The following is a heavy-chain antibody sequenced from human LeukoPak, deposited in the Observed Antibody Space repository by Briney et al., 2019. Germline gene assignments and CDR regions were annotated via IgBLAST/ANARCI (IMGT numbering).Heavy chain of an antibody. CDR1: GGSISSYY. CDR3: ARGFNTAMGLFDYYYYYMDV. V-gene: IGHV4-59*01. D-gene: IGHD5-18*01. J-gene: IGHJ6*03. Sequence: SETLSLTCTVPGGSISSYYWSWIRQPPGKGLEWIGCIYYSGSTNYNPSLKSRVTISVDTSKNQFSLKLSSVTAADTAVYYCARGFNTAMGLFDYYYYYMDVWGKGTTVTVSS. CDR2: IYYSGST.